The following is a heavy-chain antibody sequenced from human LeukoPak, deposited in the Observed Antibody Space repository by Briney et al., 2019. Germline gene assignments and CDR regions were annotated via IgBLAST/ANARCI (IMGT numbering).Heavy chain of an antibody. J-gene: IGHJ4*02. Sequence: GGSLRLSCAASGFTFSSYDMHWLRQAPGKGLVWVAIISYDGSNEYYADSVKGRFTISRDNSKNTLYLQMNSLRAADTAVCYCARDKGTSYLSGSDYWGRGPWVTVSS. D-gene: IGHD6-6*01. V-gene: IGHV3-30*04. CDR3: ARDKGTSYLSGSDY. CDR1: GFTFSSYD. CDR2: ISYDGSNE.